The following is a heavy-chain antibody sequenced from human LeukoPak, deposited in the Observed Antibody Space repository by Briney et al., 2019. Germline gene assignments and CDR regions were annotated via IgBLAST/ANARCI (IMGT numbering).Heavy chain of an antibody. CDR2: ISSSSTYI. CDR3: ARAFVDTAMVRAFDI. CDR1: GFTFSSHS. V-gene: IGHV3-21*01. Sequence: GGSLRLSCAASGFTFSSHSMNWVRQAPGKGLEWVSSISSSSTYIYYADSVKGRFTISRDNAKNSLYLQMNSLRAEDTAVYYCARAFVDTAMVRAFDIWGQGTMVTVSS. J-gene: IGHJ3*02. D-gene: IGHD5-18*01.